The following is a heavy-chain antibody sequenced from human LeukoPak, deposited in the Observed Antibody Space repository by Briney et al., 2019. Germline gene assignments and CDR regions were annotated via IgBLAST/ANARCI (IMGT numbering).Heavy chain of an antibody. Sequence: SETLSLTCTVSGGSINGYYWTWIRQPPGKGLEWIGFVYYSASTNYNPSLKSRVTISVDTSKKQFSLRLSPVTTAETAVYYCARGIMTTVPTFDSWGQGTLVTVSP. CDR3: ARGIMTTVPTFDS. CDR2: VYYSAST. V-gene: IGHV4-59*01. D-gene: IGHD4-17*01. CDR1: GGSINGYY. J-gene: IGHJ4*02.